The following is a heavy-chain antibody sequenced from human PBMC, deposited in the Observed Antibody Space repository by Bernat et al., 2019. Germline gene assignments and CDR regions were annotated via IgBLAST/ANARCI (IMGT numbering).Heavy chain of an antibody. V-gene: IGHV3-23*04. J-gene: IGHJ5*02. CDR3: AKDFYGDYVRCFDP. CDR1: GFTFSSYA. D-gene: IGHD4-17*01. Sequence: EVQLVQSGGGLVQPGGSLRLSCAASGFTFSSYALNWVRQAPGKGLEWVSSISGSGGSTWYADSVKGRFTISRDKSKNTLYLQMISLGAEDTAVYYCAKDFYGDYVRCFDPWGQGTLVTVSS. CDR2: ISGSGGST.